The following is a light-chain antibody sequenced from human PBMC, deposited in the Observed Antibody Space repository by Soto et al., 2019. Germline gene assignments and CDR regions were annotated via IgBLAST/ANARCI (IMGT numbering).Light chain of an antibody. V-gene: IGKV3-20*01. CDR3: QQYGALPPP. Sequence: GWTQSPGTLSLSPLERATLSFRTSQSVVNYQLAWYRQKPGQAPRLLIYNTFHRATGIPDRFSGTGSETDFTLTTSRLEPEDFAVYHCQQYGALPPPFGQRTKVDI. CDR1: QSVVNYQ. CDR2: NTF. J-gene: IGKJ1*01.